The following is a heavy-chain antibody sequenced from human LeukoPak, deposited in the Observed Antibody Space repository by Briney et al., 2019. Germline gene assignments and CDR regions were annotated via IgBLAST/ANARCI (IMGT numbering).Heavy chain of an antibody. CDR3: ARVEDHDYGDYYFDY. CDR1: GFTSSSYW. CDR2: IKQDGSEK. J-gene: IGHJ4*02. Sequence: GGSLRLSCAASGFTSSSYWMSWVRQAPGKGLEWVANIKQDGSEKYYVDSVKGRFTISRDNAKNSLYLQMNSLRAEDTAVYYCARVEDHDYGDYYFDYWGQGTLVTVSS. D-gene: IGHD4-17*01. V-gene: IGHV3-7*01.